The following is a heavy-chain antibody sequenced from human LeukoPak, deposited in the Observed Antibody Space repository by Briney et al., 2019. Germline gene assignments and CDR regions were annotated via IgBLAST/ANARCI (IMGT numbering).Heavy chain of an antibody. CDR2: INHSGST. D-gene: IGHD3-22*01. CDR3: ARGPYSYDSSGAFDI. J-gene: IGHJ3*02. Sequence: PSETLSLTCAVNGGAFSGYYWSWIRQPPGKGLEWIGEINHSGSTIYNPSLKSRVTISVDTSKNQFSLKLSSVTAADTAVYFCARGPYSYDSSGAFDIWGQGTMVTVSS. V-gene: IGHV4-34*01. CDR1: GGAFSGYY.